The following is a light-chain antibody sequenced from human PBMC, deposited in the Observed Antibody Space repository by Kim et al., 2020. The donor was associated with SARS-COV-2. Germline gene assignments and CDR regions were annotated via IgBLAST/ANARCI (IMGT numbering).Light chain of an antibody. Sequence: PGERTTNSCSGRDSNIQNNYAHWFQQPPGMAPKLLLFRNDQRPSGVPDRFSGSKSGASASLAISGLRFEDESDYFCAAWDDTRGWVFGGGTQLTVL. CDR2: RND. CDR1: DSNIQNNY. CDR3: AAWDDTRGWV. J-gene: IGLJ3*02. V-gene: IGLV1-47*01.